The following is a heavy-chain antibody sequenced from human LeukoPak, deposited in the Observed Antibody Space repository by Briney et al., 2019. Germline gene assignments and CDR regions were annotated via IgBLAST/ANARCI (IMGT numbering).Heavy chain of an antibody. Sequence: AASVKVSCKASGYTFTSYGISWVRQAPGQGLEWMGWISAYNGNTNYAQKLQGRVTMTTDTSTSTAYMELTSLRSDDTAVYYCARAPPSIVGATDYFDDWGQGTLVTVSS. D-gene: IGHD1-26*01. CDR3: ARAPPSIVGATDYFDD. CDR2: ISAYNGNT. V-gene: IGHV1-18*01. CDR1: GYTFTSYG. J-gene: IGHJ4*02.